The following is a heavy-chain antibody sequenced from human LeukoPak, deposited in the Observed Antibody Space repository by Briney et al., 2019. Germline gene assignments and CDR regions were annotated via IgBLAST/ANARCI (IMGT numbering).Heavy chain of an antibody. CDR3: ARSLEGSDSSGYYYVMFVY. CDR2: ISAYNGDT. J-gene: IGHJ4*02. V-gene: IGHV1-18*01. CDR1: GYTFTSYG. D-gene: IGHD3-22*01. Sequence: ASVKVSCKASGYTFTSYGISWVRQAPGQGPEWMRWISAYNGDTNYAQKFQGRVTMTRDMSTSAVYMELSSLRSEDTAVYYCARSLEGSDSSGYYYVMFVYWGQGTLVTVSS.